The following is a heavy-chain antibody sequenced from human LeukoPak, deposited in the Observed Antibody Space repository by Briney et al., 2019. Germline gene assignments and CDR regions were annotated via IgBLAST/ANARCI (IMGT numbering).Heavy chain of an antibody. Sequence: SQTLSLTCTVSGGSISSGSYYWSWIRQPAGKGLEWIGRIYTSGSTNYNPSLKSRVTISVDTSKNQFSLKLSSVTAADTAVYYCARGNSGSYYGFDYWGQGTLVTVSS. CDR1: GGSISSGSYY. J-gene: IGHJ4*02. D-gene: IGHD1-26*01. V-gene: IGHV4-61*02. CDR3: ARGNSGSYYGFDY. CDR2: IYTSGST.